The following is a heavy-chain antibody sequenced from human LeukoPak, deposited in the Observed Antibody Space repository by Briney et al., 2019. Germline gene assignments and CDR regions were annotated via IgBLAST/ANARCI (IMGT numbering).Heavy chain of an antibody. CDR1: RLTFSDYY. V-gene: IGHV3-11*01. J-gene: IGHJ3*02. CDR3: ARGVGATFVFI. CDR2: ISSSGSFI. Sequence: GGSLRLSCAASRLTFSDYYMSWIRQAPGKGLEWVSYISSSGSFIYYADSVKGRFTISRDNAKNSLYLQMNSLRAEDTAVYYCARGVGATFVFIWGQGTMVTVSS. D-gene: IGHD1-26*01.